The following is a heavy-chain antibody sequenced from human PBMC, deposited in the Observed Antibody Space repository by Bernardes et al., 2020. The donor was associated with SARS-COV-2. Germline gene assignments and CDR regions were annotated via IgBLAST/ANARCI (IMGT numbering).Heavy chain of an antibody. J-gene: IGHJ4*02. CDR2: IFSNDEK. CDR3: ARILRVGYCTNGVCYGPLVDY. Sequence: SGPTLVKPTETLTLTCTVSGFSLSNARMGVSWIRQPPGKALEWLAHIFSNDEKSYSTSLKGRLTISKDTSKSQVVLTMTNMDPVDTATYYCARILRVGYCTNGVCYGPLVDYWGQGTLVTVSS. CDR1: GFSLSNARMG. V-gene: IGHV2-26*01. D-gene: IGHD2-8*01.